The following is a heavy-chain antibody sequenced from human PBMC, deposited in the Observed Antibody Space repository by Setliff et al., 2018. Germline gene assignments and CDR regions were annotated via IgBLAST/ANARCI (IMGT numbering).Heavy chain of an antibody. D-gene: IGHD6-6*01. CDR2: VYNGNDET. J-gene: IGHJ4*02. Sequence: GRSLKISCVASGFTFSAYGMSWVRQAPGKGLEWVSSVYNGNDETKYADSVKGRFTISRDRSKNTVYLQMNRLRAEDTAVYYCAKRGHYSSSDGLSFDFWGQGTQVTVSS. CDR1: GFTFSAYG. CDR3: AKRGHYSSSDGLSFDF. V-gene: IGHV3-23*01.